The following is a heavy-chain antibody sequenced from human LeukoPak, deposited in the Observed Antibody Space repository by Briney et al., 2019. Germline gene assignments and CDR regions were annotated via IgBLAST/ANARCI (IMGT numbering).Heavy chain of an antibody. CDR3: ARDGFDSGGYSFQFDF. J-gene: IGHJ4*02. Sequence: GGSLRLSCAASGFTFSSYEMNWVRQAPGKGLEWVSYISSSGSTIYYADSVKGRFTISRDNAKNSLYLQMNSLRAEDTAIYYCARDGFDSGGYSFQFDFWGPGTLVTVSS. CDR2: ISSSGSTI. V-gene: IGHV3-48*03. D-gene: IGHD3-22*01. CDR1: GFTFSSYE.